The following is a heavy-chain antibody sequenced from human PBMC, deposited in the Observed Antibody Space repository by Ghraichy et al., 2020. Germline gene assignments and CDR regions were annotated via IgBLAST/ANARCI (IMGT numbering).Heavy chain of an antibody. V-gene: IGHV3-23*01. D-gene: IGHD6-19*01. Sequence: GGLRLSCAASGFTFSSHAMSWVRQAPGKGLEWVSAISATGGSTYYADSVKGRFTISRDNSKNTLYLQMNSLRAEDTALYYCAKRGPARGLLVAGTNLDYWGQGTLVTVSS. J-gene: IGHJ4*02. CDR1: GFTFSSHA. CDR2: ISATGGST. CDR3: AKRGPARGLLVAGTNLDY.